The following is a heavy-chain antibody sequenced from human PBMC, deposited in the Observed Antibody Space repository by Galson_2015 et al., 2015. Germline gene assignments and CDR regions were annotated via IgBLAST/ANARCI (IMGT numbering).Heavy chain of an antibody. J-gene: IGHJ6*02. D-gene: IGHD6-19*01. Sequence: SVKVSCKASGYTFTSYAMHWVRQAPGQRLEWMGWINAGNGNTKYSQKFQGRVTITRDTSASTAYMELSSLRSEDTAVYYCAREHSSGWSCGMDVWGQGTTVTVSS. CDR2: INAGNGNT. CDR3: AREHSSGWSCGMDV. CDR1: GYTFTSYA. V-gene: IGHV1-3*01.